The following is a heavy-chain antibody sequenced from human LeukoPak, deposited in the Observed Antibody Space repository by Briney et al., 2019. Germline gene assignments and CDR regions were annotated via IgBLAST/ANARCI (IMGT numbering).Heavy chain of an antibody. J-gene: IGHJ5*02. D-gene: IGHD2-2*01. CDR1: GGSISSGDYY. CDR2: IYYSGTT. V-gene: IGHV4-30-4*01. Sequence: SETLSLTCTVSGGSISSGDYYWSWIRQPPGKGLEWIGYIYYSGTTYYNPSLKSRVTISIDTPKNQFSLKLSSVTAADTAVYYCARGGCSSTSCYVGADNWFDPWGQGTLVTVSS. CDR3: ARGGCSSTSCYVGADNWFDP.